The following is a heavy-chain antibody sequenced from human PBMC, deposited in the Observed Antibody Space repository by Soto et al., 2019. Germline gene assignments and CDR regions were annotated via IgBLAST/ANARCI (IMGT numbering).Heavy chain of an antibody. J-gene: IGHJ4*02. CDR3: ARENYYFDSSGSQKTSDY. Sequence: SETLSLTCTVSGGSISSYYWSWIRQPPGKGLEWIGYIYYSGSTNYNPSLKSRVTISVDTSKNQFSLKLSSVTAADTAVYYCARENYYFDSSGSQKTSDYWGQGTLGTVSS. D-gene: IGHD3-22*01. V-gene: IGHV4-59*01. CDR1: GGSISSYY. CDR2: IYYSGST.